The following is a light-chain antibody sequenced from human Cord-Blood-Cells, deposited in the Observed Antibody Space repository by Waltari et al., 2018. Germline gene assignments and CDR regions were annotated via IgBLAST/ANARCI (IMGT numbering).Light chain of an antibody. Sequence: DIQLTQSPSFLSASVGDRVTITCRASQGISSYLAWYQQKPGKAPKLLIYAASTLQSGVPSRFSGSGSGTEFTLTISSLQPEDLATYYCQQLNSYRLTFGGGTKVEIE. V-gene: IGKV1-9*01. J-gene: IGKJ4*01. CDR2: AAS. CDR3: QQLNSYRLT. CDR1: QGISSY.